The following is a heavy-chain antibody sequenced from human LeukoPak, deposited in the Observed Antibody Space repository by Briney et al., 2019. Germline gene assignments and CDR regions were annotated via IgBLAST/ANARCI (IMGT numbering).Heavy chain of an antibody. D-gene: IGHD2-15*01. CDR3: ARDPRYCSGGSCYLGAFDY. CDR1: GGSISSYY. Sequence: PSETLSLTCTVSGGSISSYYWSWIRQPPGKGLEWIGCIYYSGSTNYNPSLKSRVTISVDTSKNQFSLKLSSVTAADTAVYYCARDPRYCSGGSCYLGAFDYWGQGTLVTVSS. J-gene: IGHJ4*02. V-gene: IGHV4-59*01. CDR2: IYYSGST.